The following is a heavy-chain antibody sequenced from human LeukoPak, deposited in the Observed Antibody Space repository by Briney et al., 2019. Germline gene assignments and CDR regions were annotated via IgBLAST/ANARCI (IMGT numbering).Heavy chain of an antibody. Sequence: ASVKVSCKASGGTFSSYAISWVRQAPGQGLEWMGRIIPILGIANYAQKFQGRVTVTADKSTSTAYMELSSLRSEDTAVYYCAADNFWSGYYFFDYWGQGTLVTVSS. V-gene: IGHV1-69*04. J-gene: IGHJ4*02. CDR2: IIPILGIA. CDR3: AADNFWSGYYFFDY. D-gene: IGHD3-3*01. CDR1: GGTFSSYA.